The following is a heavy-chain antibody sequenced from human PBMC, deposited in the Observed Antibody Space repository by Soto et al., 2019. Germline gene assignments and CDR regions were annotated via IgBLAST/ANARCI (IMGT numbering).Heavy chain of an antibody. D-gene: IGHD3-9*01. CDR2: IGAYNGNT. J-gene: IGHJ4*02. Sequence: ASVKVSCKASGYTFTSYGISWVRQAPGQGLEWMGWIGAYNGNTNYAQKLQGRVTMTTDTSTSTAYMEPRSLRSDDTAVYYCARDPNYDILTGYYGSYFDYWGQGTLVTVSS. V-gene: IGHV1-18*01. CDR3: ARDPNYDILTGYYGSYFDY. CDR1: GYTFTSYG.